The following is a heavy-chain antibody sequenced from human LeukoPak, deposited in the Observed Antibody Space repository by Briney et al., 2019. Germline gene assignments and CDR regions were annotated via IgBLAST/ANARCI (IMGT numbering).Heavy chain of an antibody. J-gene: IGHJ4*02. CDR2: IVSSDSYT. Sequence: GESLRISCKAPGFSFPSQWITWVRQRPGQGLEWMGRIVSSDSYTNYSPSFQGHVTFSADKSISTAYLQWGSLKASDAAMYFCARHGEYSTDWYYFDYWGQGTLVTVSS. V-gene: IGHV5-10-1*01. CDR3: ARHGEYSTDWYYFDY. CDR1: GFSFPSQW. D-gene: IGHD6-19*01.